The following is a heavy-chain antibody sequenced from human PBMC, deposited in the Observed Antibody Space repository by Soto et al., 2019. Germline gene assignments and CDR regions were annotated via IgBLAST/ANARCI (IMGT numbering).Heavy chain of an antibody. CDR2: ISGSGGST. CDR1: GFTFSSYA. Sequence: GESLKISCAASGFTFSSYAMSWVRQAPGKGLEWVSAISGSGGSTYYADSVKGRFTISRDNSKNTLYLQMNSLRAEDTAVYYCATIMITFGGVIVIGPFDYWGQGTLVTVSS. D-gene: IGHD3-16*02. V-gene: IGHV3-23*01. J-gene: IGHJ4*02. CDR3: ATIMITFGGVIVIGPFDY.